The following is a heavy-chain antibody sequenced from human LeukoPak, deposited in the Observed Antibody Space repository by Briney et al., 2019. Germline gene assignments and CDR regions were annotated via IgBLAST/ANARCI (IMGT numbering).Heavy chain of an antibody. J-gene: IGHJ5*02. D-gene: IGHD3-3*01. V-gene: IGHV4-34*01. CDR3: VRGLSDYDFWSGYLRSWFDP. CDR1: GGSFSGYY. CDR2: INHSGST. Sequence: SETLSLTCAVYGGSFSGYYWSWIRQPPGKGLEWIGEINHSGSTNYNPSLKSRVTISVDTSKNQFSLKLSSVTAADTAVYYCVRGLSDYDFWSGYLRSWFDPWGQGTLVTVSS.